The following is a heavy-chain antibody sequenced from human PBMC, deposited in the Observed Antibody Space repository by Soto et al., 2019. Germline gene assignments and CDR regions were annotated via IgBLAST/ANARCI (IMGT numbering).Heavy chain of an antibody. V-gene: IGHV4-34*01. D-gene: IGHD3-10*01. Sequence: QVQLQQWGAGLLKPSETLSLTCAVYGGSFSGYQWSWIRQTPGKGLEWIGEINDSGNINYNPSLKSGVTILLGRSKKRISLKLSSVSAADSAVYCCARGLILWFGELSRRGGYYCDMDVWGKGNKVTVSS. J-gene: IGHJ6*03. CDR2: INDSGNI. CDR1: GGSFSGYQ. CDR3: ARGLILWFGELSRRGGYYCDMDV.